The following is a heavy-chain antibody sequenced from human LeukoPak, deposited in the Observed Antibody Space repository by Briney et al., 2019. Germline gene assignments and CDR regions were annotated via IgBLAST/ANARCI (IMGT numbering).Heavy chain of an antibody. CDR1: GFAFSQFP. V-gene: IGHV3-30*03. CDR2: ISHDGGNK. CDR3: ARDKSYFGSGNYHYLDS. D-gene: IGHD3-10*01. Sequence: GGSLRLSCVASGFAFSQFPVHWVRQAPGKRLEWVAFISHDGGNKKYGDSVKGRFTISRDNSKNTVYLQMNSLRPEDTALYYCARDKSYFGSGNYHYLDSWGQGALVIVSS. J-gene: IGHJ4*02.